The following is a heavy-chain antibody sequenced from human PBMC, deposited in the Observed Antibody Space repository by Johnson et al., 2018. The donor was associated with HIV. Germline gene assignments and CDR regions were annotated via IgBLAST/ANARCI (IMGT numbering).Heavy chain of an antibody. J-gene: IGHJ3*02. Sequence: MLLVESGGGLVQPGGSLRLSCAASGFNFNTYSMHWVRQAPGKGLEWVSVIYSGGSTYYADSVKGRFTISRDNSKNTLYLQMNSLRAEDTAVYYCARRDDIRNGAFDIWGQGTMVTVSS. CDR1: GFNFNTYS. D-gene: IGHD3-22*01. CDR3: ARRDDIRNGAFDI. CDR2: IYSGGST. V-gene: IGHV3-66*04.